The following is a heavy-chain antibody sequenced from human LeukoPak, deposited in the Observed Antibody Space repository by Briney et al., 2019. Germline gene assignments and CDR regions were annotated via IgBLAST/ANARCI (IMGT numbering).Heavy chain of an antibody. V-gene: IGHV3-21*01. CDR3: ARARARYPPAY. CDR2: FSSSTSYK. D-gene: IGHD2-2*01. J-gene: IGHJ4*02. CDR1: GFTFSNYR. Sequence: GGSLRLSCAASGFTFSNYRMSWVRQAPGKGLEWVSSFSSSTSYKYYADSVKGRFTISRDNSKNTLYLQMNSLGAEDTAVYYCARARARYPPAYWGQGTLVTVSS.